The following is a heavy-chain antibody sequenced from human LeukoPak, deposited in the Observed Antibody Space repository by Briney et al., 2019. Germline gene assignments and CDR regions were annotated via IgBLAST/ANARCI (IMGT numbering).Heavy chain of an antibody. CDR3: ARTGVDIVVVPAAMHAFDI. V-gene: IGHV1-46*01. D-gene: IGHD2-2*03. J-gene: IGHJ3*02. CDR1: GYTFTAYY. Sequence: GASVKVSCKASGYTFTAYYIHWVRQAPGQGLEWMGIMNPSSGTTNYAQKFQGRVTMTRDTSTSTVYMEFSSLRSEDTAVYYCARTGVDIVVVPAAMHAFDIWGQGTMVTVSS. CDR2: MNPSSGTT.